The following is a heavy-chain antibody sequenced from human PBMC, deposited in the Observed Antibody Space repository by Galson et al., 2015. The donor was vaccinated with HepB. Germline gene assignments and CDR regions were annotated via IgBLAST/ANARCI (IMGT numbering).Heavy chain of an antibody. V-gene: IGHV3-23*01. CDR2: ISGSGAST. CDR1: GFTFSGYA. Sequence: SLRLSCAASGFTFSGYAMTWVRQAPGKGLEWVSTISGSGASTYYTDSVKGRFTISRDKSKNTRQLQMNSLRAEDTAIYYCAIKTGDYYDYWRQGTLVTVSS. CDR3: AIKTGDYYDY. D-gene: IGHD3-10*01. J-gene: IGHJ4*02.